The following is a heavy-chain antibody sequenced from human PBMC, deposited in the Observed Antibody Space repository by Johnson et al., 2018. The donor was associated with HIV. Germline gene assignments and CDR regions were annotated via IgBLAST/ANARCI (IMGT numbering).Heavy chain of an antibody. J-gene: IGHJ3*02. CDR3: ASEVRGVLDI. V-gene: IGHV3-66*01. D-gene: IGHD3-10*01. CDR2: IYSGGST. CDR1: GFTVTTKY. Sequence: VQLVESGGGVVQPGRSLRLSCAASGFTVTTKYMSWVRQAPGKGLEWVSVIYSGGSTYYADSVKGRFTISRDNSKNTLYLQMNSLIVEDTAVYYCASEVRGVLDIWGQGTMVTVSS.